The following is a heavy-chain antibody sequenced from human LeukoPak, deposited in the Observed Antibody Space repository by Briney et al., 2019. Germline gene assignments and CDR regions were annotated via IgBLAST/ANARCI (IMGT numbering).Heavy chain of an antibody. CDR3: AKDKWYCSSTSCPYYYYYGMDV. J-gene: IGHJ6*02. Sequence: GGSQRLSCAASGFTFSSYGMDWVRQAPGKGLEWVAVISYDGSNKYYADSVKGRFTISRDNSKNTLYLQMNSLRAEDTAVYYCAKDKWYCSSTSCPYYYYYGMDVWGQGTTVTVSS. CDR2: ISYDGSNK. V-gene: IGHV3-30*18. CDR1: GFTFSSYG. D-gene: IGHD2-2*01.